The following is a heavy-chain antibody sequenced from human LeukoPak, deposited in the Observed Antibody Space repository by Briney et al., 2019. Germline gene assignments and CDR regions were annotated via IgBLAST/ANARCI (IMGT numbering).Heavy chain of an antibody. CDR1: GFTFSSYG. CDR2: IRYDGSNK. CDR3: AKLGDFVVVPAALNAFDI. Sequence: GGSLRLSCAASGFTFSSYGMHWVRQAPGKGLEWVAFIRYDGSNKYYADSVKGRFTISRDNSKNTLYLQMNSLRAEDTAVYYCAKLGDFVVVPAALNAFDIWGQGTMVTVSS. J-gene: IGHJ3*02. D-gene: IGHD2-2*01. V-gene: IGHV3-30*02.